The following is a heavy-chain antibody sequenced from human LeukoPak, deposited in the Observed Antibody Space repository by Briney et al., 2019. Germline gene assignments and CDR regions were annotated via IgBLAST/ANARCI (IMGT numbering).Heavy chain of an antibody. D-gene: IGHD6-13*01. CDR3: AKDSYGSSWYYFDS. J-gene: IGHJ4*02. Sequence: GGSLRLSCSASGFTFGSFTMHWVRQAPGKGLEYVSAITGNGAVTYYADSVKDRFTISRDNSKSTLYLQMSSLRTEDTAVYYCAKDSYGSSWYYFDSWGQGTLVTAPS. CDR1: GFTFGSFT. CDR2: ITGNGAVT. V-gene: IGHV3-64D*06.